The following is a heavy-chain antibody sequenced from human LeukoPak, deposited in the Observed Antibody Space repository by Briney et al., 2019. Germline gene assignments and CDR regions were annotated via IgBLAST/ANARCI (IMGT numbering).Heavy chain of an antibody. CDR2: IIPIFGTA. J-gene: IGHJ6*04. D-gene: IGHD2-2*01. V-gene: IGHV1-69*13. CDR1: GGTFSSYA. Sequence: SVKVSCKASGGTFSSYAISWVRQAPGQGLEWMGGIIPIFGTANYAQKFQGRVTITADESTTTAYMELRSLRSEDAAIYYCARDGKYQLLFNGMDVWGKGTTVTVSS. CDR3: ARDGKYQLLFNGMDV.